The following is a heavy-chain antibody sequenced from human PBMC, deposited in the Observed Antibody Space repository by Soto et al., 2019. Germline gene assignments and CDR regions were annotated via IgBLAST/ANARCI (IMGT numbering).Heavy chain of an antibody. Sequence: ASVKVSFKASGYTFNYYGISWVRQAPGQGLEWVGWIGAHNGDTKYAQNLQGRLTLTTDTSTSTAYMELTSLTSDDTAVYYCARDWSRYFDSSGLMWFYWGQGTLVTVSS. D-gene: IGHD3-22*01. J-gene: IGHJ4*02. CDR3: ARDWSRYFDSSGLMWFY. CDR1: GYTFNYYG. CDR2: IGAHNGDT. V-gene: IGHV1-18*04.